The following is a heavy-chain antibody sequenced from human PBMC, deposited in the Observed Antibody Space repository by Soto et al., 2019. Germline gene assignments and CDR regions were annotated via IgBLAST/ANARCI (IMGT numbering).Heavy chain of an antibody. CDR2: ISYDGSNK. V-gene: IGHV3-30*18. J-gene: IGHJ4*02. D-gene: IGHD2-15*01. Sequence: QVQLVESGGGVVQPGRSLRLSCAASGFTFSSYGMHWVRQAPGKGLEWVAVISYDGSNKYYADSVKGRFTISRDNSKNNQYLQMDSLRAEDTAVYYCAKAGGRDWGCSGGSCYPGGYFDYWGQGTLVTVSS. CDR3: AKAGGRDWGCSGGSCYPGGYFDY. CDR1: GFTFSSYG.